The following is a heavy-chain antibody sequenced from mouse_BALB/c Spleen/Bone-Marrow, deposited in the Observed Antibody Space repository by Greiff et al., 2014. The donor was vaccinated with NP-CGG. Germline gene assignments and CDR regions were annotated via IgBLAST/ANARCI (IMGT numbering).Heavy chain of an antibody. V-gene: IGHV1S81*02. CDR3: ARDGNYRYAMDY. D-gene: IGHD2-1*01. J-gene: IGHJ4*01. CDR2: INPSNGRT. Sequence: VKLLESGDELVKPGASVKLSCMASGFTFTSYWIHWVKQRPGQGPEWIGEINPSNGRTNYNEKFKSEATLTEDKSSSTAYMQLSSLTSEDSAVYYCARDGNYRYAMDYWGQGTSVTVSS. CDR1: GFTFTSYW.